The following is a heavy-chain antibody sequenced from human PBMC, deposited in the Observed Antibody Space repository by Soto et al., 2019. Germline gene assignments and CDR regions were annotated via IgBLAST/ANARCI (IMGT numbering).Heavy chain of an antibody. Sequence: LRLSCAASGFTFSSYSMNWVRQAPGKGLEWVSSISSSSYIYYADSVKGRFTISRDNAKNSLYLQMNSLRAEDTAVYYCARVIAARGKDYWGQGTLVTVSS. J-gene: IGHJ4*02. D-gene: IGHD6-6*01. V-gene: IGHV3-21*01. CDR3: ARVIAARGKDY. CDR2: ISSSSYI. CDR1: GFTFSSYS.